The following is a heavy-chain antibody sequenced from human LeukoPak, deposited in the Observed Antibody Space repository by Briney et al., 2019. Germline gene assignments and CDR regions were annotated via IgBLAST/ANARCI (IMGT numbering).Heavy chain of an antibody. D-gene: IGHD6-13*01. J-gene: IGHJ6*02. Sequence: PGGSLRLSCAASGFTFSSYWMHWVRQAPGKGLVWVSRINSDGSSTSYADSVKGRFTISRDNAKNSLYLQMNSLRAEDTALYYCAKDLAAAGRGMDVWGQGTTVTVSS. V-gene: IGHV3-74*01. CDR3: AKDLAAAGRGMDV. CDR1: GFTFSSYW. CDR2: INSDGSST.